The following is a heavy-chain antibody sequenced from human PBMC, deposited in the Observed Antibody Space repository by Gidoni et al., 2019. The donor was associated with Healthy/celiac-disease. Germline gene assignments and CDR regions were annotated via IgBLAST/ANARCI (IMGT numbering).Heavy chain of an antibody. Sequence: QVQLVQSGAEVKKPGASVKVSCKAPGYTFTSYGISWVRQAPGQGLEWMVWISAYNGNTNYAQKLQGRVTMTTDTSTSTAYMELRSLRSDDTAVYYCARPLTYYYDSSGYSPLGAFDIWGQGTMVTVSS. D-gene: IGHD3-22*01. J-gene: IGHJ3*02. V-gene: IGHV1-18*04. CDR2: ISAYNGNT. CDR3: ARPLTYYYDSSGYSPLGAFDI. CDR1: GYTFTSYG.